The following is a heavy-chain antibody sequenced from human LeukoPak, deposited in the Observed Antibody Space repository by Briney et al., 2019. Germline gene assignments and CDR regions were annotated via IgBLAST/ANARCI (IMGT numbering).Heavy chain of an antibody. J-gene: IGHJ4*02. CDR2: IASDGSST. V-gene: IGHV3-74*01. D-gene: IGHD4-23*01. CDR1: GFTFSSYW. Sequence: GGSLRLSCAASGFTFSSYWMNWVRQAPGKGLVWVSRIASDGSSTTYADSVRGRFSISRDNAKNTLYLQMNSLRVEDTAVYYRARGRPHGNDYWGQGTLVTVSS. CDR3: ARGRPHGNDY.